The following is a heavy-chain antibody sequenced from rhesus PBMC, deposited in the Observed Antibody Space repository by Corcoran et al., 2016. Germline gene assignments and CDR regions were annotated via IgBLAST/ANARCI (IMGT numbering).Heavy chain of an antibody. CDR2: ISGSGGGT. D-gene: IGHD4-35*01. CDR3: ARDRGGYGNYWAYLDY. J-gene: IGHJ4*01. Sequence: QVQLQESGPGLVKPSETLSLTCAVSGGSISSNYWSWIRQPPGKGLEWIGRISGSGGGTDYHPSLKSRVTSSPAPSKHQFSLKLSSVTAADTAVYYCARDRGGYGNYWAYLDYWGQGVLVTVSS. CDR1: GGSISSNY. V-gene: IGHV4-173*01.